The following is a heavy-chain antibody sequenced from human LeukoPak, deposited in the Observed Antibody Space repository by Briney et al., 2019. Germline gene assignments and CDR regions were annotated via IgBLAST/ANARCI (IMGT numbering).Heavy chain of an antibody. V-gene: IGHV3-23*01. CDR2: ISDSGGST. CDR1: GFTFSSYA. D-gene: IGHD3-10*01. CDR3: AKRVGPGRAFDI. Sequence: PGGSLRLSCAASGFTFSSYAMSWVRQAPGKGLGGVSAISDSGGSTYYADSVKGRFTISRDNSKNTLYLQVNSLRAEDTAVYYCAKRVGPGRAFDIWGQGTMVTVSS. J-gene: IGHJ3*02.